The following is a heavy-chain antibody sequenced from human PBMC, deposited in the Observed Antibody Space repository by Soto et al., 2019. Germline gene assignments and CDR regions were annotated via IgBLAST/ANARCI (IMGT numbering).Heavy chain of an antibody. Sequence: EVQLVQSGAEVKQPGESLTVSCQTSGYRFTNNWITWVRQMPGKGLEWVAIINPADSDMRYNPSFQGHVTVSADRSSSTAYLNGGSLKASDTAIYFCARQTSWFGELSLDFWGQGTLVTVSS. CDR2: INPADSDM. V-gene: IGHV5-51*01. CDR1: GYRFTNNW. D-gene: IGHD3-10*01. CDR3: ARQTSWFGELSLDF. J-gene: IGHJ4*02.